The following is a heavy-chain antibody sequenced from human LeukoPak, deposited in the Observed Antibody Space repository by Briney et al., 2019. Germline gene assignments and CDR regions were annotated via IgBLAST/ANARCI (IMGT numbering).Heavy chain of an antibody. CDR3: ARDLRTSPGAFDI. J-gene: IGHJ3*02. V-gene: IGHV1-2*02. CDR2: INPNSGGT. D-gene: IGHD3/OR15-3a*01. CDR1: GYTFTGYY. Sequence: GASVKVSCKASGYTFTGYYMHWVRQAPGQGLEWMGWINPNSGGTNYAQKFQGRVTMTRDTSISTAYMELSRLRSDDTAVYYCARDLRTSPGAFDIWGQGTMVTVSS.